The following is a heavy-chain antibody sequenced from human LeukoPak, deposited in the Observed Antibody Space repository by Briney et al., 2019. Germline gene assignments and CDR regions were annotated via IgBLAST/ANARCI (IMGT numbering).Heavy chain of an antibody. CDR2: IYVSGRT. Sequence: SETLSLTCAVSGDSMTNYWSWIRQPAGQGLEWIGHIYVSGRTNYNPSFKSRVSMSIDTSKKQFSLNLTSVGAADTAVYFCARDRWELTPAKGWFDSWGQGTLVTVSS. CDR3: ARDRWELTPAKGWFDS. CDR1: GDSMTNY. D-gene: IGHD1-26*01. J-gene: IGHJ5*01. V-gene: IGHV4-4*07.